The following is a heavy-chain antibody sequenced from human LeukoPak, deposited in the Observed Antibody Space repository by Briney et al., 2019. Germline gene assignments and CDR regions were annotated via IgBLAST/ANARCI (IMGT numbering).Heavy chain of an antibody. J-gene: IGHJ5*02. V-gene: IGHV5-51*01. D-gene: IGHD5-24*01. Sequence: GESLKISCKGSGYSFTSYWIGWVRQMPGKGLEWMGIIYPGDSDTRYSPSFQGQVPISADKSISTAYLQWSSLKASDTAMYYCARKMATIYHWFDPWGQGTLVTVSS. CDR3: ARKMATIYHWFDP. CDR2: IYPGDSDT. CDR1: GYSFTSYW.